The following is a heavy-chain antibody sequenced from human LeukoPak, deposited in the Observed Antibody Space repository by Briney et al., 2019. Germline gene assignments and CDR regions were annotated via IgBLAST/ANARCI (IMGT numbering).Heavy chain of an antibody. V-gene: IGHV1-18*01. J-gene: IGHJ6*03. CDR3: ARVRGDVERYHYYYMDL. Sequence: ASVKVSCKASGYIFISYGISWVRRAPGQGLEWMGWISAYNDNTHYAQSFQGRVTMTRDTSTSTDYMELRSLRSDDTALYYCARVRGDVERYHYYYMDLWGDGSTVTVSS. CDR2: ISAYNDNT. D-gene: IGHD5-24*01. CDR1: GYIFISYG.